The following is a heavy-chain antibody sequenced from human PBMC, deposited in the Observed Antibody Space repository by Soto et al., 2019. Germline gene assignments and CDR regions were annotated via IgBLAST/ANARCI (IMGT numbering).Heavy chain of an antibody. Sequence: SVKVSCKASGGTFSSYAISWVRQAPGQGLEWMGGIIPIFGTANYAQKFQGRVTITADESTSTAYMELSSLRSEDTAVYYCARDKGKDQLLYHHYGMDVWGQGTTVTVSS. CDR3: ARDKGKDQLLYHHYGMDV. CDR2: IIPIFGTA. D-gene: IGHD2-2*01. CDR1: GGTFSSYA. J-gene: IGHJ6*02. V-gene: IGHV1-69*13.